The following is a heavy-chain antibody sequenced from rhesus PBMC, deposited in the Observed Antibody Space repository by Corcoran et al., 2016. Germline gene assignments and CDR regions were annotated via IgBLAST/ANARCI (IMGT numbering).Heavy chain of an antibody. J-gene: IGHJ3*01. CDR3: ARESWAFDF. Sequence: QVQLQESGPGVVKPSETLSLTCAVSGGSIRDSYRWSWFRQPPGKGLEWIGYIYGSSTSTNYNPSLKSRVTISKDTSKNQFSLKLSSVTAADTAVYYCARESWAFDFWGQGLRVTVSS. V-gene: IGHV4S10*01. CDR1: GGSIRDSYR. CDR2: IYGSSTST.